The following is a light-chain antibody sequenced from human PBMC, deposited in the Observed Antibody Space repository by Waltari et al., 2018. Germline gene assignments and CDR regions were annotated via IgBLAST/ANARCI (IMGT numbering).Light chain of an antibody. CDR3: QAWDRDCMV. J-gene: IGLJ3*02. CDR1: RSGDRY. CDR2: QDL. Sequence: SYELTQPPSVSVSPGQTASITCSGERSGDRYAAWYQQRSGQSPVLVIDQDLKRPSGIPDRFSGSTSGSTATLTISGTQAMDEADDYCQAWDRDCMVFGGGTRLTVL. V-gene: IGLV3-1*01.